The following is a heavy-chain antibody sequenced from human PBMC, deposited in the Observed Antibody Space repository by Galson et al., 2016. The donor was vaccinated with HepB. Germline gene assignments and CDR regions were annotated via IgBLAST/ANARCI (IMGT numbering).Heavy chain of an antibody. J-gene: IGHJ4*02. V-gene: IGHV1-18*01. Sequence: SVKVSCKVSGYTFANYYVTWVRQAPGQGLEWMGWVRTDNGDTHYAQTLKDRVAMTADTSTSTAYMELRSLRSDDTAVYYCARGHCTGTNCYWNFDYWGQGTLVTVSP. CDR1: GYTFANYY. D-gene: IGHD2-2*01. CDR2: VRTDNGDT. CDR3: ARGHCTGTNCYWNFDY.